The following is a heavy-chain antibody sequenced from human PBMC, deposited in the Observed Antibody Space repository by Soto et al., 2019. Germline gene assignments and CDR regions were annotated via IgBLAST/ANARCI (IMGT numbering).Heavy chain of an antibody. CDR2: FDPEDGET. V-gene: IGHV1-24*01. CDR1: GYTLTELS. CDR3: ATFQLPQRYSGYDYYFDY. D-gene: IGHD5-12*01. Sequence: ASVKASCKVSGYTLTELSMHWVRQAPGKGLEWMGGFDPEDGETIYAQKFQGRVTMTEDTSTDTAYMELSSLRSEDTAVYYCATFQLPQRYSGYDYYFDYWGQGTLVTVS. J-gene: IGHJ4*02.